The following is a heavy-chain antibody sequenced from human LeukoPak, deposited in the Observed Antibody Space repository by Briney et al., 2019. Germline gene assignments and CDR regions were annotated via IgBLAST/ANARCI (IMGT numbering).Heavy chain of an antibody. J-gene: IGHJ4*02. V-gene: IGHV6-1*01. CDR2: TYYRSKWYN. D-gene: IGHD3-22*01. CDR3: ARVYYDSSGYYYAFDY. CDR1: GDSVSSNSAA. Sequence: SQTLSLTCAISGDSVSSNSAAWNWIRQSPSRGLEWLGRTYYRSKWYNDYAVSVKSRITINPDTSKNQFSLQPNSVTPEDTAVYYCARVYYDSSGYYYAFDYWGQGTLVTVSS.